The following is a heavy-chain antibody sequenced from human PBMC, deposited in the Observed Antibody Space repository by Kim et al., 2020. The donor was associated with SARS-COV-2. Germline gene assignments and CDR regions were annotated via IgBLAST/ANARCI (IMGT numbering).Heavy chain of an antibody. V-gene: IGHV4-59*01. CDR2: IYYSGST. Sequence: SETLSLTCTVSGCSISSYYWSWIRQPPGQGLEWIGYIYYSGSTNYNPSLKDRVTISVDTSKNQFSLKLSSVTAADTAVYYCARDRREWLDYTANWYFDLWGRGTLGTVSS. D-gene: IGHD3-3*01. CDR1: GCSISSYY. J-gene: IGHJ2*01. CDR3: ARDRREWLDYTANWYFDL.